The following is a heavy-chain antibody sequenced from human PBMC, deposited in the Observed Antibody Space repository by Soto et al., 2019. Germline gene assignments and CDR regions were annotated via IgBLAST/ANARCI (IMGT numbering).Heavy chain of an antibody. V-gene: IGHV1-2*04. J-gene: IGHJ3*02. D-gene: IGHD3-3*01. Sequence: ASVKVSCKASGYTFTGYYMHWVRQAPGQGLEWMGWINPNSGGTNCAQKFQGWVTMTRDTSISTAYMELSRLRSDDTAVYYCARDRADFWSGYYTEYAFDIWGQGTMVTVSS. CDR3: ARDRADFWSGYYTEYAFDI. CDR1: GYTFTGYY. CDR2: INPNSGGT.